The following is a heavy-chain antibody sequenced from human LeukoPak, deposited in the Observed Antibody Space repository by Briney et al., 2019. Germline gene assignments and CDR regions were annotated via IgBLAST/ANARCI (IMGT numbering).Heavy chain of an antibody. V-gene: IGHV4-34*01. CDR2: INHSGST. CDR3: ARAGGGYYDFWSGYYTPFFDY. D-gene: IGHD3-3*01. CDR1: GGSFSGYY. Sequence: SETLSLTCAVYGGSFSGYYWSWIRQPPGKGLEWIGEINHSGSTNCNPSLKSRVTISIDTSKNQFSLKLSSVTAADTAVYYCARAGGGYYDFWSGYYTPFFDYWGQGTLVTVSS. J-gene: IGHJ4*02.